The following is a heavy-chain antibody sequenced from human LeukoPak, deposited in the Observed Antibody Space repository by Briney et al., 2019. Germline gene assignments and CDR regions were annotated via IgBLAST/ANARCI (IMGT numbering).Heavy chain of an antibody. Sequence: GESLRLSCVGFGVTFSNYNLNWVRQAPGKGLEWGSSISRSGGSTYYAESVRGRLTISREQAESSVYLHVSSLSVEDMAIYYCVRGDTRDYWGQGTLVTVAS. CDR1: GVTFSNYN. CDR3: VRGDTRDY. D-gene: IGHD5-18*01. J-gene: IGHJ4*01. V-gene: IGHV3-21*01. CDR2: ISRSGGST.